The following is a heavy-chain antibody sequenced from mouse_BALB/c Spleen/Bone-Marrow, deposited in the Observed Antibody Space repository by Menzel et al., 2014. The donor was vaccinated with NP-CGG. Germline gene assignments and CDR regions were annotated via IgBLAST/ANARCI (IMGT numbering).Heavy chain of an antibody. Sequence: VKVVESGPELVRPGVSVKISCKGSGYTFTDYAMHWVKQSHAKSLEWIGVISTYSGNTNYNQKFKGKATMTVDKSSSTDYMELARLTSEDSAIYYCARGATVVATNFDYWGQGTILTVSS. D-gene: IGHD1-1*01. CDR2: ISTYSGNT. CDR1: GYTFTDYA. J-gene: IGHJ2*01. V-gene: IGHV1-67*01. CDR3: ARGATVVATNFDY.